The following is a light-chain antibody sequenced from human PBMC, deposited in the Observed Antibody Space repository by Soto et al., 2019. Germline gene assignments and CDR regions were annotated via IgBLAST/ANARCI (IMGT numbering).Light chain of an antibody. J-gene: IGKJ1*01. CDR1: QNIYSN. V-gene: IGKV3-15*01. Sequence: IPLTQSPATLSVSPGETVTLSCRASQNIYSNLGWYQQRPGQAPRLIIYRASTRATGIPARFSGSGSGTEFTLTINSLQSEDFAVYYCQQYHNLWAFGRGTKVDIK. CDR3: QQYHNLWA. CDR2: RAS.